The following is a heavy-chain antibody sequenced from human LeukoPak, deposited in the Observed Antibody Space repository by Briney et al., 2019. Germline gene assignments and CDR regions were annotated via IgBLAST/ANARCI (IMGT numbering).Heavy chain of an antibody. J-gene: IGHJ4*02. Sequence: ASVKVSCKTSGYTFTTYDINWVRQATGQGLEWMGWLNPNSDNTASAQSFQGRLTLTRNTSISTAYMELSSLRSEDTAIYYCGRAGSHDRQTVDFWGQGTLVSVSS. V-gene: IGHV1-8*01. D-gene: IGHD1-26*01. CDR1: GYTFTTYD. CDR3: GRAGSHDRQTVDF. CDR2: LNPNSDNT.